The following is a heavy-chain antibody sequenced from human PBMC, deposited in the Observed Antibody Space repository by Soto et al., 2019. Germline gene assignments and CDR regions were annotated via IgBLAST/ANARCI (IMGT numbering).Heavy chain of an antibody. J-gene: IGHJ6*02. D-gene: IGHD6-19*01. CDR1: GFTFNSYG. V-gene: IGHV3-33*01. CDR3: ARPLVAPVAGPYYYGMDV. CDR2: IWYDGNTK. Sequence: LRLSCTASGFTFNSYGFNWVRQAPCKGLGWVAVIWYDGNTKYYADSVKGRFTISRDNLRSTVYLQMNSLTAEDTAVYYCARPLVAPVAGPYYYGMDVWGQGTTVTVSS.